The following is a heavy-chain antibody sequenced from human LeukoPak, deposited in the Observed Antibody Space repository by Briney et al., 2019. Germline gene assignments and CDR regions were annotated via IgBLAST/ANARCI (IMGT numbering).Heavy chain of an antibody. CDR3: ARGPRGYGSGSYQYNWFDP. J-gene: IGHJ5*02. D-gene: IGHD3-10*01. CDR1: GGSFSGYS. CDR2: INHSGST. Sequence: PSETLSLTCAVYGGSFSGYSWSWIRQPPGKGLEWIGEINHSGSTKYNPSLKNRVTISVDTSKNQFSLKLSSVTAADTAVYYCARGPRGYGSGSYQYNWFDPWGQGTLVTVSS. V-gene: IGHV4-34*01.